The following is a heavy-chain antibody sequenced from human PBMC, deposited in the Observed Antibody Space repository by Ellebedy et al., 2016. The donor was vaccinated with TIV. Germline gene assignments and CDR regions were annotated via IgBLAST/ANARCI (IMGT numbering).Heavy chain of an antibody. CDR2: ITGLGNNA. CDR1: GFTFDSYA. CDR3: AKRRGYNYGDHAFDI. D-gene: IGHD5-18*01. J-gene: IGHJ3*02. Sequence: GGSLRLSCAASGFTFDSYAMTWVRQAPGKGLEWVSSITGLGNNAYYAGSVKGRFSISRDNSKNTLYLQMNSLRVEDTAVYYCAKRRGYNYGDHAFDIWGQGTVVTVSS. V-gene: IGHV3-23*01.